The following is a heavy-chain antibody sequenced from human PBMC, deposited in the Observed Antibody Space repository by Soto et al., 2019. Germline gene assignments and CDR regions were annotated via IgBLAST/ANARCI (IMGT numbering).Heavy chain of an antibody. J-gene: IGHJ6*04. V-gene: IGHV1-69*06. CDR1: GGTFSSYA. CDR3: ARDGGIVVVSHYYYDCMDV. Sequence: SVKVSCKASGGTFSSYAISWVRQAPGQGLEWMGGIIPIFGTANYAQKFQGRVTITADKSTSTAYMELSSLRSEDTAVYYCARDGGIVVVSHYYYDCMDVWGKGTKVTVPS. CDR2: IIPIFGTA. D-gene: IGHD3-22*01.